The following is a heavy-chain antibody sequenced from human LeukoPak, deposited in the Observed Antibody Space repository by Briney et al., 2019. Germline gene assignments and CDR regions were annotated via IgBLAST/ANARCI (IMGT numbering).Heavy chain of an antibody. V-gene: IGHV4-38-2*01. D-gene: IGHD6-13*01. CDR3: ARLSYSRGAFDI. CDR2: IYHSGST. J-gene: IGHJ3*02. Sequence: SETLSHTCAVSGYSISSGYYWGWIRQPPGKGLEWIGSIYHSGSTYYNPSLKSRVTISVATSKNQFSLKLSSVTAADTAVYYCARLSYSRGAFDIWGQGTMVTVSS. CDR1: GYSISSGYY.